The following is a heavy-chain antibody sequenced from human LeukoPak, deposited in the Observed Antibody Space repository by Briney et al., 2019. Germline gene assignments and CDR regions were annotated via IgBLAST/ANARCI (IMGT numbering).Heavy chain of an antibody. CDR1: GFTFSSYV. CDR3: ARDPRSSGYFFDY. Sequence: GGSLRLSCAASGFTFSSYVMHWVRQAPGKGLEWVTVISYDATNENYADSVKSRFTISGDNSKNTLYLQMNSLRPEDTAVYYCARDPRSSGYFFDYWGQGTLVTVSS. V-gene: IGHV3-30*04. D-gene: IGHD3-22*01. CDR2: ISYDATNE. J-gene: IGHJ4*02.